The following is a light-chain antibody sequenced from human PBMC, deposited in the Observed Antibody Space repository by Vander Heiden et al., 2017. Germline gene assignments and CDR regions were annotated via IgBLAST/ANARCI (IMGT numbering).Light chain of an antibody. CDR2: GNN. Sequence: ISCTGSRANIGAGYDVHWYQQLPGTAPKLLIYGNNNRPSGVPDRFSGSKSGTSASLAITGLQAEEEAEYYCQSYDSSLSGPVVFGGGTKLTVL. J-gene: IGLJ2*01. CDR3: QSYDSSLSGPVV. CDR1: RANIGAGYD. V-gene: IGLV1-40*01.